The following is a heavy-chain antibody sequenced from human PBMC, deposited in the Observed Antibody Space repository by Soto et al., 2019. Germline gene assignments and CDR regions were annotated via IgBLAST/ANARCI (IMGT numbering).Heavy chain of an antibody. CDR2: INHSGST. D-gene: IGHD5-18*01. J-gene: IGHJ5*02. CDR3: ARSVYSYGVSNWFDP. CDR1: GGSFSGYY. Sequence: QVQLQQWGAGLLKPSETLSLTCAVYGGSFSGYYWSWIRQPPGKGLEWIGEINHSGSTNYNPSRKSRVTISVDTSKNQFSLKLSSVTAADTAVYYCARSVYSYGVSNWFDPWGQGTLVTVSS. V-gene: IGHV4-34*01.